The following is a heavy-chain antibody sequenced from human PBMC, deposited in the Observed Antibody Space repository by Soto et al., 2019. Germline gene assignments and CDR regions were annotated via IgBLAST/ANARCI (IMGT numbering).Heavy chain of an antibody. D-gene: IGHD4-17*01. J-gene: IGHJ4*02. V-gene: IGHV3-23*01. CDR3: AKVPLRPYYFDY. CDR2: IGGSGDRT. CDR1: GFTFSNYD. Sequence: VQLLDSGGGLVQPGGSLRLSCAASGFTFSNYDMTWVRQAPGKGLEWVSRIGGSGDRTYYADSVKGRFTISRDNSRNLPYLPTNSLRALDTTMDYCAKVPLRPYYFDYWGQGALVSVPS.